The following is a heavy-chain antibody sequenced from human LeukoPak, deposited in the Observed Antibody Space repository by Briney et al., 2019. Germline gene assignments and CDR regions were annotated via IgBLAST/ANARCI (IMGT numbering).Heavy chain of an antibody. CDR3: ASELAHCVGDCFQN. V-gene: IGHV3-74*01. Sequence: VQLVESGGDLVQPGGSLRLSCAASGFTFSSYWMHWVRQAPGKGLVWVSRINSDGSVTNYADSVKGRFTIFRDNAKNTLHLQMDSLRAEDTAVYYCASELAHCVGDCFQNWGQGTLVTVSS. D-gene: IGHD2-21*02. J-gene: IGHJ4*02. CDR2: INSDGSVT. CDR1: GFTFSSYW.